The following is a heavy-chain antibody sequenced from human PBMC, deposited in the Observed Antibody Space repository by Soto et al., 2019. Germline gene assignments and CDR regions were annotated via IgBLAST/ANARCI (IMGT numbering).Heavy chain of an antibody. J-gene: IGHJ4*02. CDR2: ISYDGSNK. CDR3: AKGPDYYDSSGWVDY. D-gene: IGHD3-22*01. Sequence: GGSLRLSCAASGFTFSSYGMHWVRQAPGKGLEWVAVISYDGSNKYYADSVKGRFTISRDNSKNTLYLQMNSLRAEDTAVYYCAKGPDYYDSSGWVDYWGQGTLVTVSS. V-gene: IGHV3-30*18. CDR1: GFTFSSYG.